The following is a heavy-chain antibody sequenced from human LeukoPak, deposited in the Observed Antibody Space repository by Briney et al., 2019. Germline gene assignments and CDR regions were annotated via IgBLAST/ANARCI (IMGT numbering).Heavy chain of an antibody. CDR3: ARRIQGYSSSWDDAFDI. J-gene: IGHJ3*02. CDR1: GFSFSGYG. CDR2: IRYDGSNE. Sequence: GGSLRLSCAASGFSFSGYGMHWVRQAPGKGLEWVAFIRYDGSNEYYADSVKGRFTISRDKSKNTLSLQMNGLRVEDTAVYYCARRIQGYSSSWDDAFDIWGQGTMVTVSS. V-gene: IGHV3-30*02. D-gene: IGHD6-13*01.